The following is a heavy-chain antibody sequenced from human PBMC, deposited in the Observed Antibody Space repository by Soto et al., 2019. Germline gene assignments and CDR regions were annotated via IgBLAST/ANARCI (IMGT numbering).Heavy chain of an antibody. D-gene: IGHD5-12*01. CDR3: AKDRGYIGYDLFDY. V-gene: IGHV1-46*01. Sequence: ASVKVSCKTSGYTFTTYYVHWVRQAPGQGLEWMGIINPSGGDTRYAQKFQGRVTMTRDTSTSTVYMELSSLRSEDTAVYYCAKDRGYIGYDLFDYWGQGTLVTVSS. CDR2: INPSGGDT. CDR1: GYTFTTYY. J-gene: IGHJ4*02.